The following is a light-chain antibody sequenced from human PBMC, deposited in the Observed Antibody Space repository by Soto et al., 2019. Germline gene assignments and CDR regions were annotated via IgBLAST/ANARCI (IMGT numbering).Light chain of an antibody. V-gene: IGLV1-47*01. CDR1: SSNIGSNY. Sequence: QPVLTQPPSASGTPGQRVIISCSGSSSNIGSNYVHWYQQFPGTAPKLLIYRNNQRPSGVPDRFSGSKSGTSASLAISGLRSEDEADYYCVTWDDSLNGVVFGGGTKVTVL. CDR2: RNN. J-gene: IGLJ2*01. CDR3: VTWDDSLNGVV.